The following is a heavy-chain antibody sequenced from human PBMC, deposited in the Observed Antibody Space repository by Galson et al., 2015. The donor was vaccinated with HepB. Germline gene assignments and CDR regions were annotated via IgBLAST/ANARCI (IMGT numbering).Heavy chain of an antibody. J-gene: IGHJ6*02. D-gene: IGHD3-10*01. CDR1: GFTFSSYG. CDR3: AKDLAFPGWFGELLYASPWYYYYGMDV. V-gene: IGHV3-30*02. CDR2: IRYDGSNK. Sequence: SLRLSCAASGFTFSSYGMHWVRQAPGKGLEWVAFIRYDGSNKYYADSVKGRFTISRDNSKNTLYLQMNSLRAEDTAVYYCAKDLAFPGWFGELLYASPWYYYYGMDVWGQGTTVTVSS.